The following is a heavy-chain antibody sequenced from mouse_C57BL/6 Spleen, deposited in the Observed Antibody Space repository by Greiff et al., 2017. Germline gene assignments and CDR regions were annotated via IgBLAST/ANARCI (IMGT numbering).Heavy chain of an antibody. CDR3: GRGTAPGYFDF. J-gene: IGHJ4*01. CDR1: GFSFTTYA. Sequence: EVHLVQSGGGLVQPKGSLKLSCAASGFSFTTYAMNWVRQAPGKGLEWVARIRSKSNNYATYYADSVKDRFTISGDDSESMLYLQMNNMKAEDTAVYCCGRGTAPGYFDFWGQGTTVTVSS. D-gene: IGHD3-3*01. CDR2: IRSKSNNYAT. V-gene: IGHV10-1*01.